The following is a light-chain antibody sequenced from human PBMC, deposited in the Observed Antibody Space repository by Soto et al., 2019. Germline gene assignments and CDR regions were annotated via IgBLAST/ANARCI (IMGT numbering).Light chain of an antibody. J-gene: IGLJ3*02. V-gene: IGLV6-57*04. CDR1: SGSISTNY. CDR2: EDN. Sequence: FMLTQPPAVSESPGKTVTISCTRSSGSISTNYVQWYQQRPGSAPTTVIYEDNQRPSGVPDRFSGSIDSSSSSASLTISGLKTEDEADYYCQSYDTNHLGVFGGGTKVTVL. CDR3: QSYDTNHLGV.